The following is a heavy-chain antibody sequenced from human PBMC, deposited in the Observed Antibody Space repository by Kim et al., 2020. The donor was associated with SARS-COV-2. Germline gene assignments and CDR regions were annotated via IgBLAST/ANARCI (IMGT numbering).Heavy chain of an antibody. Sequence: GGSLRLSCAASGFTFSSYAMHWVRQAPGKGLEWVAVISYDGSNKYYADSVKGRFTISRDNSKNTLYLQMNSLRAEDTAVYYCARGKSYYDFWSGAHYYGMDVWGQGTTVTVSS. D-gene: IGHD3-3*01. CDR2: ISYDGSNK. CDR1: GFTFSSYA. V-gene: IGHV3-30-3*01. CDR3: ARGKSYYDFWSGAHYYGMDV. J-gene: IGHJ6*02.